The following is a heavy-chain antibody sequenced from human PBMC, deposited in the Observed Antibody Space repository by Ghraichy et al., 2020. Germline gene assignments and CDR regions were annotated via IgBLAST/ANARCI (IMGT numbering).Heavy chain of an antibody. V-gene: IGHV4-34*01. CDR3: ARQSGNYWYFDL. D-gene: IGHD4-23*01. Sequence: SQTLSLTCAVYGGSFSGYYWSWIRQPPGKGLEWIGEINHSGSTNYNPSLKSRVTISVDTSKNQFSLKLSSVTAADTAVYYCARQSGNYWYFDLWGRGTLVTVSS. CDR2: INHSGST. J-gene: IGHJ2*01. CDR1: GGSFSGYY.